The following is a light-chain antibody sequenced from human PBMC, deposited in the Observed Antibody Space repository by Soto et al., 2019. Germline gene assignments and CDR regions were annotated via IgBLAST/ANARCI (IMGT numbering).Light chain of an antibody. CDR2: SNN. Sequence: QSVLTQPPSASGTPGQRVTISCSGSSSNVGTNTVNWYQLLPGAAPKVLVYSNNQRPSGVPDRFSGSKSGTSASLAISGLRSEDEADYYCVAWDDGLSGLVFGTGTKLTVL. CDR3: VAWDDGLSGLV. V-gene: IGLV1-44*01. J-gene: IGLJ1*01. CDR1: SSNVGTNT.